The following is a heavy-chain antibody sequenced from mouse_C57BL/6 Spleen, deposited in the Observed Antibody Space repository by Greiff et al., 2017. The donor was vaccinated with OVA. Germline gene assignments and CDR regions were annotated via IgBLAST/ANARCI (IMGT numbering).Heavy chain of an antibody. CDR1: GYTFTSYW. V-gene: IGHV1-55*01. CDR3: ARRSGFPYYFDY. Sequence: QVQLQQPGAELVKPGASVKMSCKASGYTFTSYWITWVKQRPGQGLEWIGDIYPGSGSTNYNEKFKSKATLTVDTSSSTAYMQLSSLTSEDSAVYYCARRSGFPYYFDYWGQGTTLTVSP. CDR2: IYPGSGST. D-gene: IGHD1-3*01. J-gene: IGHJ2*01.